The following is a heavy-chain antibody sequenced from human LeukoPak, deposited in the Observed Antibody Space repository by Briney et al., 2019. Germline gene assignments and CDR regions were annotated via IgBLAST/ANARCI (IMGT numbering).Heavy chain of an antibody. CDR2: ISAGSGYI. Sequence: PGGSLRLSCAASGFTFSSYSMNWVRQAPGKGLEWVSSISAGSGYIYYSASVKGRFTISRDNTKGSLYLQMNSLGAEDMALYYCARGSTTAQRKDAFDIWGQGTMVTVSS. CDR1: GFTFSSYS. J-gene: IGHJ3*02. CDR3: ARGSTTAQRKDAFDI. D-gene: IGHD4-17*01. V-gene: IGHV3-21*01.